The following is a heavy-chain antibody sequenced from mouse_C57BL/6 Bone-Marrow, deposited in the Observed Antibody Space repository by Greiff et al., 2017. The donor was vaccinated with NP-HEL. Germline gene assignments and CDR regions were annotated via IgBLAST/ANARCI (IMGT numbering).Heavy chain of an antibody. CDR3: ARHEGGYYGSSQYYFDY. D-gene: IGHD1-1*01. CDR2: FYPGSGSI. CDR1: GYTFTEYT. Sequence: QVQLKESGAELVKPGASVKLSCKASGYTFTEYTIHWVKQRSGQGLEWIGWFYPGSGSIKYNEKFKDKATLTADKSSSTVYMELSRLTSEDSAVYCCARHEGGYYGSSQYYFDYWGQGTTLTVSS. J-gene: IGHJ2*01. V-gene: IGHV1-62-2*01.